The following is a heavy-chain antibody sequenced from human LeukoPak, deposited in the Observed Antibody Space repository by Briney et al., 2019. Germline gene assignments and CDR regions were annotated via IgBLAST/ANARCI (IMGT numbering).Heavy chain of an antibody. CDR2: LYGGGST. J-gene: IGHJ4*02. Sequence: PGGSLRLSCAASGFTVSSNYMSWVRQAPGKGLEWVSVLYGGGSTYYADSVKGRFTISRDNSKNTLYLQMNSLRAEDTAVYYCARSPSGEPTNWGQGTLVTVSS. CDR1: GFTVSSNY. D-gene: IGHD3-16*01. CDR3: ARSPSGEPTN. V-gene: IGHV3-53*01.